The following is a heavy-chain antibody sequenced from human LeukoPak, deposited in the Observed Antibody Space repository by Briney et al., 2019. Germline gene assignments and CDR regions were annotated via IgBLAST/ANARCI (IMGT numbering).Heavy chain of an antibody. CDR3: ARFPSESSGAYYDYFLH. D-gene: IGHD2-21*01. V-gene: IGHV4-38-2*02. CDR2: IYHSGST. J-gene: IGHJ1*01. Sequence: SETLSLTCTVSGYSISSGYYWGWIRQPPGKGLEWIGSIYHSGSTYYNPSLKSRVTISVDTSKNQFSLKLTSVTAADTAVYYCARFPSESSGAYYDYFLHWGPGTLVAVSS. CDR1: GYSISSGYY.